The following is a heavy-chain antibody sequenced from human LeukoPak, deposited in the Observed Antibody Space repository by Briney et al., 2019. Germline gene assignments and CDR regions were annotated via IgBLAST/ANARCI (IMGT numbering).Heavy chain of an antibody. D-gene: IGHD3-22*01. CDR3: ARVDEEYYYDSSGYYFLRYYFDY. J-gene: IGHJ4*02. CDR1: GGSISSYY. Sequence: PSETLSLTCTVSGGSISSYYWSWIRQPPGKGLEWIGYIYYSGSTNYNPSLKSRVTISVDTSKNQFSLKLSSVTAADTAVYYCARVDEEYYYDSSGYYFLRYYFDYWGQGTLVTVSS. CDR2: IYYSGST. V-gene: IGHV4-59*01.